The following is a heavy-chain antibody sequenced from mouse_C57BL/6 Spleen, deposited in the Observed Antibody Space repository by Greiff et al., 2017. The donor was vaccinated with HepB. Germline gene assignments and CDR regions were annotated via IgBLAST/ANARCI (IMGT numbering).Heavy chain of an antibody. J-gene: IGHJ4*01. CDR1: GFTFSDYY. D-gene: IGHD1-1*02. V-gene: IGHV5-16*01. CDR3: ARSGNYYAMDY. CDR2: INYDGSGT. Sequence: EVKLMESEGGLVQPGSSMKLSCTASGFTFSDYYMAWVRQVPEKGLEWVANINYDGSGTYYLDSLKSRFIISRDNAKNILYLQMSSLKSEDTATYYCARSGNYYAMDYWGQGTSVTVSS.